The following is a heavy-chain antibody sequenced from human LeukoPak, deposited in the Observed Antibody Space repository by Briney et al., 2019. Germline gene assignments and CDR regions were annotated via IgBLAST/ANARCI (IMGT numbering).Heavy chain of an antibody. V-gene: IGHV4-59*02. Sequence: SETLSLTCTVSGGSVSTYYWNWIRQPPGKGLEWIGYIYYSGNTNYNPSLKSRLTISVDTSNNQFSLKLSSVTAADTDVYYCASTSGYCSGGNCYSAFDYWGQGTLVTVSS. D-gene: IGHD2-15*01. J-gene: IGHJ4*02. CDR3: ASTSGYCSGGNCYSAFDY. CDR1: GGSVSTYY. CDR2: IYYSGNT.